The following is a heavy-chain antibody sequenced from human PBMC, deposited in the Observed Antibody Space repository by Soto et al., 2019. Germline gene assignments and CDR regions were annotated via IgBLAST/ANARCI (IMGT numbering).Heavy chain of an antibody. Sequence: QVQLVQSGAEVKKPGSSVKVSCKASGGTFSSYAISWVRQAPGQGLEWMGGIIPILGTANYAQKFQGRVTITADESTSTAYMELSSLRSEDTAVYYCARKLYYETGGHFDYWGQGTLVTVSS. CDR1: GGTFSSYA. D-gene: IGHD3-22*01. V-gene: IGHV1-69*01. CDR2: IIPILGTA. CDR3: ARKLYYETGGHFDY. J-gene: IGHJ4*02.